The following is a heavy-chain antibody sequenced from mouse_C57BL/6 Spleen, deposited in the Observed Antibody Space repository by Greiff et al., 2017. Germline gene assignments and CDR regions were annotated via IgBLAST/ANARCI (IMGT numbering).Heavy chain of an antibody. CDR2: IDPSDSYT. CDR1: GYTFTSYW. V-gene: IGHV1-59*01. D-gene: IGHD1-1*01. CDR3: ARGNPYGSSSYYYAMDY. J-gene: IGHJ4*01. Sequence: QVQLQQPGAELVRPGTSVKLSCKASGYTFTSYWMHWVKQRPGQGLEWIGVIDPSDSYTNYNQKFKGRATLTVDTSSSTAYMQLSSLTSEDSAVYYCARGNPYGSSSYYYAMDYWGKGTSVTVAS.